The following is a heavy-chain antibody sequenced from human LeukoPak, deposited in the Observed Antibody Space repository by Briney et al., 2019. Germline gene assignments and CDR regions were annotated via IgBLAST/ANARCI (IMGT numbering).Heavy chain of an antibody. J-gene: IGHJ4*02. CDR1: GYTFTIYD. D-gene: IGHD3-10*01. V-gene: IGHV1-8*01. CDR3: ARGPLWFGESSYYFDN. CDR2: MNPNSGNT. Sequence: ASVKVSCKASGYTFTIYDINWVRQATGQGLEWMGWMNPNSGNTGYAQKFQGRVTMTRNTPVSTAYMELSSLRSEDTAVYYCARGPLWFGESSYYFDNWGQGTLVTVSS.